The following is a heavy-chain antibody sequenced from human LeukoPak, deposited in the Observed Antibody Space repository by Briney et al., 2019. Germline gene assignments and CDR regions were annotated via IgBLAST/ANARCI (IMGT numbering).Heavy chain of an antibody. CDR3: AKAEAVAGTTWYFDY. CDR2: ISGSGGST. V-gene: IGHV3-23*01. J-gene: IGHJ4*02. D-gene: IGHD6-19*01. Sequence: PGGSLRLSCAASGFTFSSYAMSWVRQAPGKGLEWVSAISGSGGSTYYADSVKGRFTISRDNSKNTLYLQMNSLRAEDTAVYYCAKAEAVAGTTWYFDYWGQGTLVTVSS. CDR1: GFTFSSYA.